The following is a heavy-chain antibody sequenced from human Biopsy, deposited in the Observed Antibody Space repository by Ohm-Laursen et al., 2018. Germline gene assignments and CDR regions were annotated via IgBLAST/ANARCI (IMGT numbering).Heavy chain of an antibody. J-gene: IGHJ2*01. CDR2: ISYDGSGE. CDR1: GFTFTSYA. Sequence: SLRLSCTASGFTFTSYAMHWVRQAPGKGLERVAVISYDGSGEYYADSLQGRFIISRDNPKNTVDLQMNSLRAEDTAVHFCARDGKRWDYSTYFSWHFDLWGRGTLVTVSS. CDR3: ARDGKRWDYSTYFSWHFDL. V-gene: IGHV3-30*03. D-gene: IGHD4-11*01.